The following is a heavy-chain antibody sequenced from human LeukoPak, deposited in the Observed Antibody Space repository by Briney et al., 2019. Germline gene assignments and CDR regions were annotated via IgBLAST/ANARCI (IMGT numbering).Heavy chain of an antibody. CDR3: ARDKSPSTGQLWSKVDY. CDR2: INPSGGST. J-gene: IGHJ4*02. Sequence: ASVKVSCKASGYTFTGYYMHWVRQAPGQGLEWMGIINPSGGSTSYAQKFQGRVTMTRDTSTSTVYMELSSLRSEDTAVYYCARDKSPSTGQLWSKVDYWGQGTLVTVSS. V-gene: IGHV1-46*01. CDR1: GYTFTGYY. D-gene: IGHD5-18*01.